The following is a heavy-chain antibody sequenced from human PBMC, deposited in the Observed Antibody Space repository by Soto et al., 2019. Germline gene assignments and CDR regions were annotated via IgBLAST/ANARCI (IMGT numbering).Heavy chain of an antibody. V-gene: IGHV3-30*18. D-gene: IGHD2-15*01. CDR2: ISYDGSNK. CDR1: GFTFSSYG. CDR3: ANVRSKDVVVVVDPIYF. Sequence: GGSLRLSCAASGFTFSSYGMHWVRQAPGKGLEWVAVISYDGSNKYYADSVKGRFTISRDNSKNTLYLQMNSLRAEDTAVYYCANVRSKDVVVVVDPIYFWSQGSPVTVSS. J-gene: IGHJ4*01.